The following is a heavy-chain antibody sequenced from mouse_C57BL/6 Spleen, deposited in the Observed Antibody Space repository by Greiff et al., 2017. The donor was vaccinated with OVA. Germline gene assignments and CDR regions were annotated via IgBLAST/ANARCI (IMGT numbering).Heavy chain of an antibody. CDR3: AREGDLHFDD. V-gene: IGHV1-82*01. J-gene: IGHJ2*01. D-gene: IGHD3-3*01. CDR1: GYAFSSSW. CDR2: IYPGDGDT. Sequence: QVQLQQSGPELVKPGASVKISCKASGYAFSSSWMNWVKQRPGKGLEWIGRIYPGDGDTNYNGKFKGKATLTADKSSSTAYMQLSSLTSEDSAVYFCAREGDLHFDDWGQGTTLTVSS.